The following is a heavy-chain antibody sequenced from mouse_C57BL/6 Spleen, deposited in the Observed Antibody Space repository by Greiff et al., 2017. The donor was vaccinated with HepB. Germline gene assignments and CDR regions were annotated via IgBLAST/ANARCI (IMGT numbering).Heavy chain of an antibody. CDR3: ARRRGRD. Sequence: EVQGVESGGGLVKPGGSLKLSCAASGFTFSSYAMSWVRQTPEKRLEWVATISDGGSYTYYPDTVKGRFTISRDNAKNNLYLQMSHLKAEDTAMYCGARRRGRDWGQGTLVTVSA. J-gene: IGHJ3*01. CDR2: ISDGGSYT. CDR1: GFTFSSYA. V-gene: IGHV5-4*03.